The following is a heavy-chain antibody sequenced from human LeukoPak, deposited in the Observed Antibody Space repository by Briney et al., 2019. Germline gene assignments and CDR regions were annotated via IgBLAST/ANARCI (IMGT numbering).Heavy chain of an antibody. J-gene: IGHJ4*02. Sequence: PGGSLRLSCAASGFTFSSYSMTWVRQAPGKGLEWVSSITGSCSYIHYADSVRGRFTISRDNAKESLFLEMNSLRAEDTAVYYCARGIPMIAVVIPPFDYWGQGTLVTVSS. CDR1: GFTFSSYS. CDR2: ITGSCSYI. V-gene: IGHV3-21*01. D-gene: IGHD3-22*01. CDR3: ARGIPMIAVVIPPFDY.